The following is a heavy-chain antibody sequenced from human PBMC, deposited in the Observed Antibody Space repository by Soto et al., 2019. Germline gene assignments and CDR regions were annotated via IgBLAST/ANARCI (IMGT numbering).Heavy chain of an antibody. V-gene: IGHV1-18*01. Sequence: GASVKVSCKASGYTFTSYGISWVRQAPGQGLEWMGWISAYNSNTNYAQKLQGRVTMTTDTSTSTAYMELRSLRSDDTAVYYCARVRIAVAGTVVAFDIWGQGTMVTVSS. D-gene: IGHD6-19*01. CDR1: GYTFTSYG. CDR2: ISAYNSNT. J-gene: IGHJ3*02. CDR3: ARVRIAVAGTVVAFDI.